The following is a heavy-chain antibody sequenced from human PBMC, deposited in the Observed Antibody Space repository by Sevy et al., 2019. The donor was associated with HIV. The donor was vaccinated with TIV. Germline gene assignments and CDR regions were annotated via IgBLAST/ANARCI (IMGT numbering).Heavy chain of an antibody. Sequence: SETLSLTCSVSAGSISAYYWSWIRQPPGKGLEWIAYIHDSGNSYYNPSLKSRVTISMDTSKNQFSLKVTSVTEADTALYYCARAPPVRSGDDSLNWFDPWGQGILVTVSS. V-gene: IGHV4-59*01. CDR1: AGSISAYY. J-gene: IGHJ5*02. D-gene: IGHD5-12*01. CDR3: ARAPPVRSGDDSLNWFDP. CDR2: IHDSGNS.